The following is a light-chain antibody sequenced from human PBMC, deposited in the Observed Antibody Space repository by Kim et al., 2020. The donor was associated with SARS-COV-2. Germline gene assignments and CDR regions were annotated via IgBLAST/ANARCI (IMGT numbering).Light chain of an antibody. CDR2: YDS. J-gene: IGLJ3*02. Sequence: SYELTQPPSVSVAPGKTARITCGGNNIGSKSVHWYQQKPGQAPVLVIYYDSDRPSGIPERFSGSNSGNIATLTISRVDAGDEADYYCQVWDSSSESWNWVFGGGTQLTVL. CDR3: QVWDSSSESWNWV. CDR1: NIGSKS. V-gene: IGLV3-21*04.